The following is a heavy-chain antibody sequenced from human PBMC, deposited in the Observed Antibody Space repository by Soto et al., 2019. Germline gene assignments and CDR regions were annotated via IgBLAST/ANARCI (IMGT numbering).Heavy chain of an antibody. CDR3: ARGGRSGDFFHX. J-gene: IGHJ4*02. V-gene: IGHV4-59*01. CDR2: IYYTGST. CDR1: GGSMSSNY. Sequence: SETLSLTCTVSGGSMSSNYWTWIRQSPGKGMEWIVYIYYTGSTKYNPSLKSRVTISLDTSKNQFSLRLTSVTSADTAVYYCARGGRSGDFFHXWGQAAQVTVSX. D-gene: IGHD4-17*01.